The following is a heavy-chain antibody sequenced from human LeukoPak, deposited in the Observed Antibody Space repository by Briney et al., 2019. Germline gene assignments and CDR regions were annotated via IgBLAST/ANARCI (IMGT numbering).Heavy chain of an antibody. V-gene: IGHV3-7*01. CDR2: IKRDGSEK. J-gene: IGHJ4*02. Sequence: GGSLRLSCAASGFTFSSYGMTWVRQAPGKGLEWVANIKRDGSEKYYVDSVKGRFTISRDNAKHSLYLQMNGLRAEDTAVYYCARLLIVGATGYYFDFWGQGTLVTVSS. CDR1: GFTFSSYG. CDR3: ARLLIVGATGYYFDF. D-gene: IGHD1-26*01.